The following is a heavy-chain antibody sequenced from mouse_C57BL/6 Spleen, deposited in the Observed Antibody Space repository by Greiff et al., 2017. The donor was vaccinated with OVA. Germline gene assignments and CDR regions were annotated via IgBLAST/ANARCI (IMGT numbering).Heavy chain of an antibody. J-gene: IGHJ3*01. CDR2: IYPGDGDT. CDR1: GYAFSSSW. CDR3: ADSQGFAY. V-gene: IGHV1-82*01. Sequence: VQLQQSGPELVKPGASVKISCKASGYAFSSSWMNWVKQRPGKGLEWIGRIYPGDGDTNYNGKFKGKATLTADKSSSTAYMQLSSLTSEDSAVYFCADSQGFAYWGQGTLVTVSA.